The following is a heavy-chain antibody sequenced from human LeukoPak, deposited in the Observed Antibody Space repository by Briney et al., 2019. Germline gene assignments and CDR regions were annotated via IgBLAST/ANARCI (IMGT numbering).Heavy chain of an antibody. D-gene: IGHD2-2*01. CDR2: INPNDGDT. CDR3: ARANLLYCSSTTCLFDY. J-gene: IGHJ4*02. Sequence: SVKVSCKASGYTFTDYYMHWVRQAPGQGFEWMRWINPNDGDTNYAQKFQGRVTMTRDTSISTAHMEVSRLRSDDTAVYYCARANLLYCSSTTCLFDYWGQGTLVTVSS. V-gene: IGHV1-2*02. CDR1: GYTFTDYY.